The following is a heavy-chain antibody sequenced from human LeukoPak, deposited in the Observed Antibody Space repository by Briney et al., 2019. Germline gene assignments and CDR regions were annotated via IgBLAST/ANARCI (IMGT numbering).Heavy chain of an antibody. Sequence: ASVKVSCKASGYTFTSYGISWVRQAPGQGLEWMGWISAYNGNTNYAQKLQGRVTMTTDTSTSTAYMELRSLRSDDTAVYYCARGADDLLWSGDPTPHGYMDVWGKGTTVTVSS. CDR3: ARGADDLLWSGDPTPHGYMDV. CDR1: GYTFTSYG. D-gene: IGHD3-10*01. J-gene: IGHJ6*03. V-gene: IGHV1-18*01. CDR2: ISAYNGNT.